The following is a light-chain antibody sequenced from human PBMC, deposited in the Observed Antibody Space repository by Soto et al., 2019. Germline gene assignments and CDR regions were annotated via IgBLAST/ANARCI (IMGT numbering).Light chain of an antibody. Sequence: EIVLTQSPGTLSLSPGERAILSFRARQSVTSNHLAWYQQKPGQAPRLFIYGASSRATGIPDRFSGSGSGTGFTHTINRLEPEGSSMYCGQRYGRSPLNFGGGTNVDIK. J-gene: IGKJ4*01. CDR1: QSVTSNH. CDR3: QRYGRSPLN. CDR2: GAS. V-gene: IGKV3-20*01.